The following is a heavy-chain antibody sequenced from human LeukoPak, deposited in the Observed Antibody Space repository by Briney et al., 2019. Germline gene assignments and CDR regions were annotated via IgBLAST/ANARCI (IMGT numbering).Heavy chain of an antibody. V-gene: IGHV1-69*04. CDR2: IIPILGIA. J-gene: IGHJ6*02. D-gene: IGHD3-10*01. CDR1: GYTFTGYY. Sequence: SVKVSCKASGYTFTGYYMHWVRQAPGQGLEWMGRIIPILGIANYAQKFQGRVTITADKSTSTAYMELSSLRSEDTAVYYCARDEYGSGSYPVPYYYYGMDVWGQGTTVTVSS. CDR3: ARDEYGSGSYPVPYYYYGMDV.